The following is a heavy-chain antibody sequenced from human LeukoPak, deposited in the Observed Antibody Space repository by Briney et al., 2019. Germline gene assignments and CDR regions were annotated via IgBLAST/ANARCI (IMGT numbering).Heavy chain of an antibody. V-gene: IGHV4-4*07. CDR3: ARTIAAAGTIYYYYMDV. CDR1: GGSISSYY. D-gene: IGHD6-13*01. Sequence: PSETLSLTCTVSGGSISSYYWSWIRQPAGKGPEWIGRIYTSGSTNYNPSLKSRVTMSVDTSKNQFSLKLSSVTAADTAVYYCARTIAAAGTIYYYYMDVWGKGTTVTVSS. CDR2: IYTSGST. J-gene: IGHJ6*03.